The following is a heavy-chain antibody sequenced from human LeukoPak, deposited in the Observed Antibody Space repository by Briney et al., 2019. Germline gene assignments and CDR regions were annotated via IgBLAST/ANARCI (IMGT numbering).Heavy chain of an antibody. V-gene: IGHV3-23*01. CDR3: ANVLVPHYFDY. CDR2: ISGSGGST. D-gene: IGHD3-3*01. Sequence: GGSLRLSCAASGFTVSSNYMSWVRQAPGKGLEWVSAISGSGGSTYYADSVKGRFTISRDNSKNTLYLQMNSLRAEDTAVYYCANVLVPHYFDYWGQGTLVTVSS. CDR1: GFTVSSNY. J-gene: IGHJ4*02.